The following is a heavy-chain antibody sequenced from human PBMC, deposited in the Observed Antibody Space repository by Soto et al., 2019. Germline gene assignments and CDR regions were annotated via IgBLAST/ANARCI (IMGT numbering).Heavy chain of an antibody. CDR2: ISWDGNST. D-gene: IGHD2-15*01. CDR3: ARAVPPRYCSGGSCYWSAFDI. V-gene: IGHV3-43*01. J-gene: IGHJ3*02. CDR1: GFTFDDYT. Sequence: GGSLRLSCAASGFTFDDYTLHWVRQAPGKGLEWVSLISWDGNSTYYADSVKGRFTISRDNSKNTLYLQMNSLRAEDTAVYYCARAVPPRYCSGGSCYWSAFDIWGQGTMVTVSS.